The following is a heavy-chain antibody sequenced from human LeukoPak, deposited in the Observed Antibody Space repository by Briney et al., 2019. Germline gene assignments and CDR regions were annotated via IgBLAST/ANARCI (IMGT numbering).Heavy chain of an antibody. CDR3: ARGPRARYCSSTSCYWVLFDY. D-gene: IGHD2-2*01. J-gene: IGHJ4*02. CDR2: INPNSGGT. CDR1: GGTFSSYA. V-gene: IGHV1-2*02. Sequence: VASVKVSCKASGGTFSSYAISWVRQAPGQGLEWMGWINPNSGGTNYAQKFQGRVTMTRDTSISTAYMELSRLRSDDTAVYYCARGPRARYCSSTSCYWVLFDYWGQGTLVTVSS.